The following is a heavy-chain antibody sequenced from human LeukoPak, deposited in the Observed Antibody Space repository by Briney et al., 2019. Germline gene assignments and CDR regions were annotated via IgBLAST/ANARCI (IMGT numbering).Heavy chain of an antibody. CDR2: ISAYNGNT. D-gene: IGHD6-13*01. Sequence: ASVKVSCKASGYTFTSYGISWVRQAPGQGLEWMGWISAYNGNTNYAQKLQGRVTMTEDTSTDTAYMELSSLRSEDTAVYYCATGNVISWYKRPYYFDYWGQGTLVTVSS. CDR1: GYTFTSYG. V-gene: IGHV1-18*01. CDR3: ATGNVISWYKRPYYFDY. J-gene: IGHJ4*02.